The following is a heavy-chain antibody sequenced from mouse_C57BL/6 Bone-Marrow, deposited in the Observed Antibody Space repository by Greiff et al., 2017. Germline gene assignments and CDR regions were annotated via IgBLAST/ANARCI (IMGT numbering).Heavy chain of an antibody. D-gene: IGHD1-1*01. CDR2: IDPSDSET. J-gene: IGHJ2*01. CDR3: ARAGVYYYGSSFDY. CDR1: GYTFTSYW. V-gene: IGHV1-52*01. Sequence: QVQLQQPGAELVRPGSSVKLSCKASGYTFTSYWMHWVKQRPIQGLEWIGNIDPSDSETHYNQKFKDKAPLTVDKSSSTAYMQLSSLTSEDSAVYYCARAGVYYYGSSFDYWGQGTTLTVSS.